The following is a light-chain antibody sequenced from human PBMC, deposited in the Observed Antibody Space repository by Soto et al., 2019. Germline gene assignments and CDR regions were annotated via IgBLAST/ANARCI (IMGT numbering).Light chain of an antibody. V-gene: IGLV2-11*01. Sequence: QSALTQPRSVSGSPGQSVTISCTATGSDVGGYDFVSWYQQHTGKAPKLMIYDVSRRPSGVPDRFSGSKSGNTASLTISGLQADDEADYLCCSFAGSNTVVFGGGTKLTVL. CDR2: DVS. CDR1: GSDVGGYDF. CDR3: CSFAGSNTVV. J-gene: IGLJ2*01.